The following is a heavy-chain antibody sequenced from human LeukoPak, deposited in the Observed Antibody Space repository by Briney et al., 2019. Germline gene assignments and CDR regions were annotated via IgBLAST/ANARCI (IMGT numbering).Heavy chain of an antibody. CDR3: ATRGAGSGAHFDY. Sequence: AGGSLRLSCAASGFTFSSYAMSWVRQSPGKGLEWVSAISGGGGSTYYADSVKGRFTISRDNSKNTLYLQMSSLRVEDTAVYYCATRGAGSGAHFDYWGQGTLVTVSS. CDR2: ISGGGGST. V-gene: IGHV3-23*01. CDR1: GFTFSSYA. D-gene: IGHD2-15*01. J-gene: IGHJ4*02.